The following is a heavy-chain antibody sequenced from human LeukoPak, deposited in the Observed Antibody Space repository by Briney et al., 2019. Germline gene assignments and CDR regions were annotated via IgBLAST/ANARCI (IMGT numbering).Heavy chain of an antibody. Sequence: GGSLRLSCAASGFTFSSSDMHWVRQPTGQGLEWVSTIGTASDTYYTGSVEGRFTLSRDNAKNSLYLQMNSLTAGDTAVYYCARGPPRGKYYYMDVWGKGTTVTVSS. D-gene: IGHD1-1*01. V-gene: IGHV3-13*01. J-gene: IGHJ6*03. CDR3: ARGPPRGKYYYMDV. CDR1: GFTFSSSD. CDR2: IGTASDT.